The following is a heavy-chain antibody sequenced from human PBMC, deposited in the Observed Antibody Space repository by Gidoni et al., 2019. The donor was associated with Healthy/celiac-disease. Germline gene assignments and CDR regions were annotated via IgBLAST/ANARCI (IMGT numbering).Heavy chain of an antibody. CDR3: ARDQFLPYCSSTSCPRGGDAFDI. Sequence: QVQLQESGPGLVKPSQTLSLTCTVSGGSIRSGDYYWRWIRQPPGKGLAWIGYIYYSGSPYYHPSLKSRVTISVDTSKNQFSLKLSSVTAADTAVYYWARDQFLPYCSSTSCPRGGDAFDIWGQGTMVTVSS. D-gene: IGHD2-2*01. CDR1: GGSIRSGDYY. J-gene: IGHJ3*02. V-gene: IGHV4-30-4*01. CDR2: IYYSGSP.